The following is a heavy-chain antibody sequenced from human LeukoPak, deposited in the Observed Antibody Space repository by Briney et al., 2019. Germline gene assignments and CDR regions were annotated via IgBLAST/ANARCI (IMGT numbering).Heavy chain of an antibody. J-gene: IGHJ3*02. CDR2: ISSSGNYI. CDR1: GFTFSSYS. V-gene: IGHV3-21*01. Sequence: GGSLRLSCAASGFTFSSYSMNWVRQAPGKGPEWVSCISSSGNYIYYADSVKGRFTISRDNAKNSLYLQMNSLRAEDTAVYYCARDSPGAFDIWGQGTMVTVSS. CDR3: ARDSPGAFDI.